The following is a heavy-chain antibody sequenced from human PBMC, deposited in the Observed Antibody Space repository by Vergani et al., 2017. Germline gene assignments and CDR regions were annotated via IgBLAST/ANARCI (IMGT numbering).Heavy chain of an antibody. V-gene: IGHV3-11*04. CDR2: ISSSRTTI. CDR1: GFTFSDFY. CDR3: ARGASGDYVSSFDY. D-gene: IGHD4-17*01. J-gene: IGHJ4*02. Sequence: VQLVESGGGLVKPGGSLRLTCAASGFTFSDFYMSWLRQAPGKGLEWLSYISSSRTTIYYADSVKGRFTISRDNAKNSLYLQMNSLRAEDTAVYYCARGASGDYVSSFDYWGQGTLVTVSS.